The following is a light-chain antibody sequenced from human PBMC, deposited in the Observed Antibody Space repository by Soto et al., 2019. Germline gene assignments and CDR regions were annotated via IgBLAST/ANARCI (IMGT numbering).Light chain of an antibody. J-gene: IGLJ2*01. CDR2: EVS. CDR1: SSDVGAYNY. V-gene: IGLV2-14*01. CDR3: CSYTTSSTLV. Sequence: QSVLTQPASVSGSPGQSIAISCTGTSSDVGAYNYVSWYQRHPGKAPKLMIYEVSNRPSGVSNRFSGSKSGNTASLTVSGIQAEDEADYYCCSYTTSSTLVFGGGTKLTVL.